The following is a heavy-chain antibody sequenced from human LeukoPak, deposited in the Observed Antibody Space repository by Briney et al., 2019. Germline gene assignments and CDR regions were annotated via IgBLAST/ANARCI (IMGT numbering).Heavy chain of an antibody. V-gene: IGHV3-7*01. D-gene: IGHD6-13*01. Sequence: QPGRSLRLSCAASGFTFSSYAMHWVRQAPGKGLEWVANIKQDGSENYYVDSVKGRFTISRDNAKNSLYLQMNSLRAEDTAVYYCARPAIAARYFQHWGQGTLVTVSS. CDR3: ARPAIAARYFQH. J-gene: IGHJ1*01. CDR2: IKQDGSEN. CDR1: GFTFSSYA.